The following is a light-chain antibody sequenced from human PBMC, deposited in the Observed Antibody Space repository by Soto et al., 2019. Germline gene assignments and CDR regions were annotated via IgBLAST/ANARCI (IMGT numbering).Light chain of an antibody. CDR1: QFVSRR. CDR3: QAYILWPPGM. CDR2: DTS. Sequence: DIVVTQSPATLSASPVERGTLSCRASQFVSRRLAWYQQRPGQVHRLLIYDTSTRAPGISARFSGSGSGTEFTLNISSLQSEDFSVYYCQAYILWPPGMFGPGTTVDIQ. J-gene: IGKJ1*01. V-gene: IGKV3-15*01.